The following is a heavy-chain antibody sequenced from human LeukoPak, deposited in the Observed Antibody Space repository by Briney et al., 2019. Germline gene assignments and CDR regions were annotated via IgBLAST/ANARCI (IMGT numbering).Heavy chain of an antibody. J-gene: IGHJ4*02. CDR1: GGSISSSSYY. CDR3: AGGGRWLPFDY. D-gene: IGHD5-24*01. Sequence: PSETLSLTCTVSGGSISSSSYYWGWIRQPPGKGLEWIGSIYYSGSTYYNPSLKSRVTISVDTSKNQFSLKLSSVTAADTAVYYCAGGGRWLPFDYWGQGTLVTVSS. V-gene: IGHV4-39*07. CDR2: IYYSGST.